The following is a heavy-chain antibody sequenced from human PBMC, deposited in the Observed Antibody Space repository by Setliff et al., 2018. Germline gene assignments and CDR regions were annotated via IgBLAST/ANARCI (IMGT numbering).Heavy chain of an antibody. CDR1: GFTFSNYY. D-gene: IGHD3-16*01. V-gene: IGHV3-11*01. CDR2: IHDSGNPT. J-gene: IGHJ4*02. Sequence: GGSLRLSCAASGFTFSNYYMTWIRQAPGKGLEWISYIHDSGNPTYYADSVKGRFTVSRDNAKNSLYLQMTSLRAEETAIYYCARTTGYRLEGDFDYWGQGTLVTVSS. CDR3: ARTTGYRLEGDFDY.